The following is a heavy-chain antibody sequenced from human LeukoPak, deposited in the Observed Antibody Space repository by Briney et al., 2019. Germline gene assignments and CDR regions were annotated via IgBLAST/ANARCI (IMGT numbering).Heavy chain of an antibody. Sequence: SETLSLTCAVYGGSFSGYYWSWIRQPPGKGLEWIGEINHSGSTDYNPSLKSRVTISVDTSKNQFSLKLSSVTAADTAVYYCARGRRWAAADFPPKNYNWFDPWGQGTLVTVSS. D-gene: IGHD2-2*01. CDR1: GGSFSGYY. CDR2: INHSGST. J-gene: IGHJ5*02. V-gene: IGHV4-34*01. CDR3: ARGRRWAAADFPPKNYNWFDP.